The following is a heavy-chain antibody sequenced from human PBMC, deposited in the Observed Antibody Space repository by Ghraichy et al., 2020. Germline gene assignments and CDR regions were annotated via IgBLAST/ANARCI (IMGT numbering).Heavy chain of an antibody. CDR1: GFTFSSYE. V-gene: IGHV3-48*03. Sequence: GESLNISCKASGFTFSSYEMHWVRQAPGKGLEWISYISSSGTTIYYAGSVRGRFTVSRDNAKDSLYVEMNSLTVEDTAIYYCARGPRRQWFGESSWAGALDLWGQGTLVTVSS. CDR3: ARGPRRQWFGESSWAGALDL. D-gene: IGHD3-10*01. J-gene: IGHJ4*01. CDR2: ISSSGTTI.